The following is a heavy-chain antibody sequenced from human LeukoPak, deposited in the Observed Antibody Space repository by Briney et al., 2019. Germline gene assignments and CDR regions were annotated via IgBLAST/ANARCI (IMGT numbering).Heavy chain of an antibody. CDR1: GFTFSSFS. CDR3: TTDLDYYDSSAINDY. J-gene: IGHJ4*02. CDR2: IKSKTDGGTT. V-gene: IGHV3-15*01. Sequence: GGSLRLSCAASGFTFSSFSMTWVRQAPGKGLEWVGRIKSKTDGGTTDYAAPVKGRFTISRDDSKNTLYLQMNSLKTEDTAVYYCTTDLDYYDSSAINDYWGQGTLVTVSS. D-gene: IGHD3-22*01.